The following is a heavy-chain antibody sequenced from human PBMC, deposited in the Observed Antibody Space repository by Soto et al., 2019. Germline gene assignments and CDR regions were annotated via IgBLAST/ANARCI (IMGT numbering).Heavy chain of an antibody. D-gene: IGHD1-7*01. Sequence: PSETLSLTCAVYGGSFSGYYWSWIRQPPGKGLEWIGEINHSGSTNYNPSLKSRVTISVDTSKNQFSLKLSSVTAADTAVYYCAGGITGTIYYYYYGMDVWGQGTTVNVSS. CDR2: INHSGST. CDR3: AGGITGTIYYYYYGMDV. J-gene: IGHJ6*02. V-gene: IGHV4-34*01. CDR1: GGSFSGYY.